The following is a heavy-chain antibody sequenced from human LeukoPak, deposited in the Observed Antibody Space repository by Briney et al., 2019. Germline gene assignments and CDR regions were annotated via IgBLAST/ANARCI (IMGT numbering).Heavy chain of an antibody. CDR3: AELGITMIGGV. D-gene: IGHD3-10*02. V-gene: IGHV3-48*03. CDR1: GFTFSSYE. J-gene: IGHJ6*04. Sequence: PGGSLRLSCAASGFTFSSYEMNWVRQAPGKGLEWISYILGSSSTVYYADSVKGRFTISRDNAKNSLYLQMNSLRADDTAVYYCAELGITMIGGVWGKGTTVTISS. CDR2: ILGSSSTV.